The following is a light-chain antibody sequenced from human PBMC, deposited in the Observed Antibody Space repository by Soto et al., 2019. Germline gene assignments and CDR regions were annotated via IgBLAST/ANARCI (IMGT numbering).Light chain of an antibody. CDR1: SSDVGEYNY. CDR2: EVS. CDR3: TSYAGSNNLV. Sequence: QSALTQPPSASGSPGQSVTFSCTGTSSDVGEYNYVSWYQQHPGKAPKLMIYEVSERPSGVPDRFSGSKSGNTASLTVSGLQADDEADYYCTSYAGSNNLVFGGGTKLTVL. V-gene: IGLV2-8*01. J-gene: IGLJ2*01.